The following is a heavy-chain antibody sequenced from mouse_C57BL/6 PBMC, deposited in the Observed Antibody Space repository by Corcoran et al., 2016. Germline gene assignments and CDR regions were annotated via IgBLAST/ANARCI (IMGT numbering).Heavy chain of an antibody. CDR3: ARGLRYRYFDV. D-gene: IGHD1-1*01. CDR1: GYTFPDYY. CDR2: IFPGSGST. Sequence: QVLLQQTGPELVKPGASVKISCKASGYTFPDYYINWVKQRPGQGLEWIGWIFPGSGSTYYNEKFKGKATLTEDKSSSTAYMLLSSMTSEDSAVYFCARGLRYRYFDVWGTGTTVTVSS. J-gene: IGHJ1*03. V-gene: IGHV1-75*01.